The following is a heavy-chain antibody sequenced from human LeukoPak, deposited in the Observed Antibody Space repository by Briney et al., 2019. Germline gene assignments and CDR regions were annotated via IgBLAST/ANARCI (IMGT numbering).Heavy chain of an antibody. CDR3: ARYSKHYYYGMDV. D-gene: IGHD4-11*01. J-gene: IGHJ6*02. CDR2: INHSGST. CDR1: GTSITRTY. Sequence: SETLSLTCTVSGTSITRTYWSWIRQPPGKGLEWIGEINHSGSTNYNPSLKSRVTISVDTSKNQFSLKLSSVTAADTAVYYCARYSKHYYYGMDVWGQGTTVTVSS. V-gene: IGHV4-34*01.